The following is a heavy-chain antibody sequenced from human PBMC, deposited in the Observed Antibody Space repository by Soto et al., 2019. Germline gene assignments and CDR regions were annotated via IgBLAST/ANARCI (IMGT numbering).Heavy chain of an antibody. CDR2: IYYTGST. D-gene: IGHD2-15*01. Sequence: SETLSLTCTVSGRPITGDYWGWIRQPPGKALEYIGHIYYTGSTRYNPSLTSRVTISVDTSKNQFSLKLSSVTAADTAVYYCARAALYYYGMDVWGQGTTVTVSS. V-gene: IGHV4-59*01. CDR3: ARAALYYYGMDV. J-gene: IGHJ6*02. CDR1: GRPITGDY.